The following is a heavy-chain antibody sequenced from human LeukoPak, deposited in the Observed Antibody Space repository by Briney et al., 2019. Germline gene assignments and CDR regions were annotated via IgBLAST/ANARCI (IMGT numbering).Heavy chain of an antibody. Sequence: ASETLSLTCTVSGYSISSGYYWGWIRQPPGKGLEWIGSIYHNGSTYYNPSLKSRVTISVDTSKKQFSLKLISVTAADTAVYYCERASYYYDSSGSYYFDYWGQGTLVTVSS. CDR3: ERASYYYDSSGSYYFDY. CDR1: GYSISSGYY. V-gene: IGHV4-38-2*02. CDR2: IYHNGST. J-gene: IGHJ4*02. D-gene: IGHD3-22*01.